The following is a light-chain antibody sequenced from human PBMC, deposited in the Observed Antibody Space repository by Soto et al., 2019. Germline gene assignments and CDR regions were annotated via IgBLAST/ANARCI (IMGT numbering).Light chain of an antibody. CDR3: ETWDSNTRV. V-gene: IGLV4-60*03. J-gene: IGLJ3*02. CDR1: SGHSSYI. CDR2: LEDSGNY. Sequence: QSVLTQSSSASASLGSSVKLTCTLSSGHSSYIIAWHQQQPGKAPRYLMRLEDSGNYNKGSGVPDRFSGSTSGADRYLTISNLQSEDEADYYCETWDSNTRVFGGGTQLTVL.